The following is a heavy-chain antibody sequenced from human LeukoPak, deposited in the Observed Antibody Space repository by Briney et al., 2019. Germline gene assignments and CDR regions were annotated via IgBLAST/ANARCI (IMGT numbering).Heavy chain of an antibody. V-gene: IGHV3-7*01. CDR1: GFTFSSYW. Sequence: PGGSLRLSCAASGFTFSSYWMSWVRQAPGKGLEWVANIRQDGSEKYYVDSVKGRFTTSRDNAKNSLYLQMNSLRAEDTAVYYCARDVVVIPAVIQDLFDYWGQGTLVTVSS. CDR3: ARDVVVIPAVIQDLFDY. J-gene: IGHJ4*02. D-gene: IGHD2-2*01. CDR2: IRQDGSEK.